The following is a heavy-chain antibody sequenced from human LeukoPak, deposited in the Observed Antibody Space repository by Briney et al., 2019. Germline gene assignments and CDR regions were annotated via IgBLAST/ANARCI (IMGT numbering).Heavy chain of an antibody. J-gene: IGHJ6*03. CDR3: ARGDSSSSLSDYYYYMDV. CDR1: GGSFSGYY. V-gene: IGHV4-34*01. Sequence: SETLSLTCAVYGGSFSGYYWSWIRQPPGKGLEWIGEINHSGSTNYNPSLKSRVTISVDTSKNQFSLKLSSVTAADTAVYYCARGDSSSSLSDYYYYMDVWGKGTTVTVSS. CDR2: INHSGST. D-gene: IGHD6-6*01.